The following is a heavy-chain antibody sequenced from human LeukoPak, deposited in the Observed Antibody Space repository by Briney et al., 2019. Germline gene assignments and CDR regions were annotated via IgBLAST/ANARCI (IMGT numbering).Heavy chain of an antibody. CDR3: ARARSYDILTGSDY. CDR1: GFTFDDYG. V-gene: IGHV3-20*04. Sequence: GGSLRLSCAASGFTFDDYGMSWVRQAPGKGLEWVSGINWNGGSTGYADSVKGRFTISRDNAKNSLYPQMNSLRAEDTALYYCARARSYDILTGSDYWGQGTLVTVSS. CDR2: INWNGGST. J-gene: IGHJ4*02. D-gene: IGHD3-9*01.